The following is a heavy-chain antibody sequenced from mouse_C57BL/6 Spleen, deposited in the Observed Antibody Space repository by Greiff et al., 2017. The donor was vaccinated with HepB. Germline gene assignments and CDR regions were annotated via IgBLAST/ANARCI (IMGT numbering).Heavy chain of an antibody. D-gene: IGHD2-4*01. CDR1: GYTFTSYW. J-gene: IGHJ3*01. CDR3: AREGYDYDGTWFAY. V-gene: IGHV1-52*01. Sequence: VQLQQSGAELVRLGSSVKLSCKASGYTFTSYWMHWVKQRPIQGLEWIGNIDPSDSETHYNQKFKDKATLTVDKSSSTAYMQLSSLTSEDSAVYYCAREGYDYDGTWFAYWGQGTLVTVSA. CDR2: IDPSDSET.